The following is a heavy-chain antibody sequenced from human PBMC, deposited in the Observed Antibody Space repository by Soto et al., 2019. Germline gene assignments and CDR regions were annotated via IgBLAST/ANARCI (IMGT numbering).Heavy chain of an antibody. J-gene: IGHJ6*01. CDR1: GASINRSY. D-gene: IGHD3-10*01. CDR3: ARDGRLMLRGFSFYNGMDV. V-gene: IGHV4-59*13. Sequence: SATLALTSTVSGASINRSYWNWIRQCPMKALECIGYIYYSGNIYYSGNTNYNPSLKSRVTISVDRSKNQFSLKLTSVTVADTAVYFCARDGRLMLRGFSFYNGMDVWGQGT. CDR2: IYYSGNIYYSGNT.